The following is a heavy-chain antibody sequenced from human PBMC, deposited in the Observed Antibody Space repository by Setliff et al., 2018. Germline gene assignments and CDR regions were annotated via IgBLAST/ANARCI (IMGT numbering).Heavy chain of an antibody. J-gene: IGHJ4*02. D-gene: IGHD2-15*01. CDR3: ARHRRSCSGASCHFDY. CDR1: GDSISGVSHY. V-gene: IGHV4-39*01. Sequence: PSETLSLTCTVSGDSISGVSHYWGWIRQSPGRGLEWLGSIDYSGNTFYNPSLKSRVSMSVDTSTKQFSLMLSSMTAADATVYYCARHRRSCSGASCHFDYWGRGALVTVYS. CDR2: IDYSGNT.